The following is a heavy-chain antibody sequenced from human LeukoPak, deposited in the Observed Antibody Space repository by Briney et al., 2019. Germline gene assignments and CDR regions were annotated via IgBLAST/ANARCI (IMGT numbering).Heavy chain of an antibody. CDR3: ASDLGGNSPVDDAFDI. CDR1: GFTFSSYA. D-gene: IGHD4-23*01. Sequence: GGSLRLSCAASGFTFSSYAMSWVRQAPGKGLEWVSAISGSGGSTYYADSVKGRFTISRDNSKNTLYLQMNSLRAEDTAVYYCASDLGGNSPVDDAFDIWGQGTMVTVSS. V-gene: IGHV3-23*01. CDR2: ISGSGGST. J-gene: IGHJ3*02.